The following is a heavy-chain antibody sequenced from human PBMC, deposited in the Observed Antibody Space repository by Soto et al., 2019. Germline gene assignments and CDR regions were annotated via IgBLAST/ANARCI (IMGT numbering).Heavy chain of an antibody. J-gene: IGHJ6*02. CDR2: INHSGST. Sequence: SETLSLTCAVYGGSFSGYYWSWTRQPPGKGLEWIGEINHSGSTNYNPSLKSRVTISVDTSKNQFSLKLSSVAAADTAVYYCARALGSPYYYYYGMDVWGQGTTVTVSS. D-gene: IGHD7-27*01. CDR3: ARALGSPYYYYYGMDV. CDR1: GGSFSGYY. V-gene: IGHV4-34*01.